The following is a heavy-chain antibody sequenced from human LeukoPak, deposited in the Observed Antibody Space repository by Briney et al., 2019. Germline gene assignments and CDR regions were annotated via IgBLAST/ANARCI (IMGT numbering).Heavy chain of an antibody. CDR2: ISYDGSNK. CDR1: GFTFSSYW. Sequence: GGSLRLSCAASGFTFSSYWMSWVRQAPGKGLEWVAVISYDGSNKYYADSVKGRFTISRDNSKNTLYLQMNSLRAEDTAVYYCAKVGERIVATIYYFDYWGQGTLVTVSS. J-gene: IGHJ4*02. V-gene: IGHV3-30*18. CDR3: AKVGERIVATIYYFDY. D-gene: IGHD5-12*01.